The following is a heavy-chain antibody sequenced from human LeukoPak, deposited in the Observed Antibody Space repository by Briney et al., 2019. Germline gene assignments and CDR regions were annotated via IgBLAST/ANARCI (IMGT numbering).Heavy chain of an antibody. CDR2: INPSGGST. V-gene: IGHV1-46*01. Sequence: ASVKVSCKASGYTFTSYYIHWVRQAPGQGLEWMGIINPSGGSTSYAQKFQGRVTMTRDTSTSTVYMELSSLRSADTAVYYCARAASIVVAASSYGIDVWGQGTTVTVSS. D-gene: IGHD2-15*01. CDR3: ARAASIVVAASSYGIDV. J-gene: IGHJ6*02. CDR1: GYTFTSYY.